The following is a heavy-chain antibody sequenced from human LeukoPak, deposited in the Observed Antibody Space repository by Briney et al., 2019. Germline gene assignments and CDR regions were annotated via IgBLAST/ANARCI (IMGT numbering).Heavy chain of an antibody. CDR3: ARDSSDSYGSV. J-gene: IGHJ4*02. D-gene: IGHD5-18*01. Sequence: TGGSLRLSCAASGFTFSSYSMNWVRQAPGKGLEWVSYISSSSSTIYYADSVKGRFTISRDNAKNSLYLQMNSLRAEDTAVYYCARDSSDSYGSVWGQGTLATVSS. CDR1: GFTFSSYS. CDR2: ISSSSSTI. V-gene: IGHV3-48*01.